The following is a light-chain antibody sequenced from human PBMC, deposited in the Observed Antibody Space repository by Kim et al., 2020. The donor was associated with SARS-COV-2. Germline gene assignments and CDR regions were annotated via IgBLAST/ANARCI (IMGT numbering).Light chain of an antibody. CDR2: GND. CDR1: GPNVGRNT. J-gene: IGLJ2*01. Sequence: GPGVTILCSGRGPNVGRNTVTWSQQLPGTGPKLLIYGNDQRPSGVPDRFSGSRSGTSASLAISGLQSEDEADYYCAAWDDSLHGVIFGGGTKLTVL. CDR3: AAWDDSLHGVI. V-gene: IGLV1-44*01.